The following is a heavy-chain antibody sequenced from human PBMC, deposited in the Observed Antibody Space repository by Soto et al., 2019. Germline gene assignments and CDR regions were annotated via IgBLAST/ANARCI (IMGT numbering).Heavy chain of an antibody. J-gene: IGHJ4*02. Sequence: QVQLQESGPGLVKPSQTLSLTCTVSGGSISSGGYYWSWIRQHPGKGLEWIGYIYYSGSTYYNPSLKSRVTLSVDTSKNQFSLKLSSVTAADTAVYYCARELVTTRGRSCIDYWGQGTLVTVSS. D-gene: IGHD4-17*01. V-gene: IGHV4-31*03. CDR1: GGSISSGGYY. CDR2: IYYSGST. CDR3: ARELVTTRGRSCIDY.